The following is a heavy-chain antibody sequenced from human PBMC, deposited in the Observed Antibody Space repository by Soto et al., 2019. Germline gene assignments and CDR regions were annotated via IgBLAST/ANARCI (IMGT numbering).Heavy chain of an antibody. CDR1: GFTFSGVS. Sequence: GGSLRLSCEASGFTFSGVSMNWVRQVPGKGLEWVASISSASSETWYADSVKGRFIISRDNAQNSLFLQMNTLRPEDSAIYYCARVAYWGPGTQVTVSS. CDR2: ISSASSET. V-gene: IGHV3-21*01. CDR3: ARVAY. J-gene: IGHJ4*02.